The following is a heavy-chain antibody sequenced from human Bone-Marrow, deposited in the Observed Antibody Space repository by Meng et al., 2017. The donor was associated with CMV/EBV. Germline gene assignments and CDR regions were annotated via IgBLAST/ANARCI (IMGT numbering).Heavy chain of an antibody. J-gene: IGHJ6*02. V-gene: IGHV3-21*01. CDR3: VRNKLSDYCSSSSCYSYGMDV. CDR2: ISSSSSYI. D-gene: IGHD2-2*01. Sequence: GGSLRLSCAASGFTFSSYSMNWVRQAPGKGLEWVSSISSSSSYIYYADSVKGRFTISRDNAKNSLYLQMNSLRAEDTAVYYCVRNKLSDYCSSSSCYSYGMDVWGQGTTVTVSS. CDR1: GFTFSSYS.